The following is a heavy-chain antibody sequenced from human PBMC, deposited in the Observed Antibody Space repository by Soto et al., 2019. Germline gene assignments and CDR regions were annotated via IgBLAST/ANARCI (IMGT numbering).Heavy chain of an antibody. CDR1: GFPFSSYW. J-gene: IGHJ4*02. CDR3: AGGYQE. D-gene: IGHD5-12*01. Sequence: EEHLVQSGGGLVQPGGSLRLSCAASGFPFSSYWMHWVRQVPGQGLVWVSRINSDGSSTIYADFVKGRFTISRDNAKNTRYMQMNSLRVGDTVIYYCAGGYQEWGQGALVTVSS. CDR2: INSDGSST. V-gene: IGHV3-74*01.